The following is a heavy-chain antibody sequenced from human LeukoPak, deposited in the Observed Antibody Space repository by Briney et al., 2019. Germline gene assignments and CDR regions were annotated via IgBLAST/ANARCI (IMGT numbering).Heavy chain of an antibody. D-gene: IGHD1-26*01. CDR3: AKMKGHPLPKYYMDV. V-gene: IGHV3-23*01. CDR2: ISGSGDNT. Sequence: GGSMRLSCAASGLTFSGFAMSWVRRTPGKGLEWVSGISGSGDNTLYADSVKGRFTISRDNSKNTLYLEMNSLRAEDTAIYYCAKMKGHPLPKYYMDVWGQGTTVTVSS. J-gene: IGHJ6*01. CDR1: GLTFSGFA.